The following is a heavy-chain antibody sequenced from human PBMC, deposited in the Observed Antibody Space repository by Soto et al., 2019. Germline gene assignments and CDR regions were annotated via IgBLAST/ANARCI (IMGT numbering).Heavy chain of an antibody. J-gene: IGHJ6*02. Sequence: QVQLVESGGGVVQPGRSLRLSCAASGFIFNRYGMHWVRQVPGKGLAWVADIWYDGSNKTYADSVKGRFTISRDNSKNTLSLQMNSLRAEDTAVYYCARGPGRPPLRNYGMDVWGQGTTVTVSS. CDR1: GFIFNRYG. CDR3: ARGPGRPPLRNYGMDV. CDR2: IWYDGSNK. V-gene: IGHV3-33*01.